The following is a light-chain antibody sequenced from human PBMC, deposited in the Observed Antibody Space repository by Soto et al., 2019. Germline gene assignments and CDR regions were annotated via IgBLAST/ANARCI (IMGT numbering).Light chain of an antibody. J-gene: IGLJ2*01. V-gene: IGLV1-51*01. CDR1: SSNIGNNY. CDR2: DNN. Sequence: QAVVTQPPSVSAAPGQTVTISCSGSSSNIGNNYVSWYQQLPGTAPKLLIYDNNKRPSGIPDRFSGSKSGTSATLGITVLQTGDEADYYCGTWDSSLSALFGGGTKLTVL. CDR3: GTWDSSLSAL.